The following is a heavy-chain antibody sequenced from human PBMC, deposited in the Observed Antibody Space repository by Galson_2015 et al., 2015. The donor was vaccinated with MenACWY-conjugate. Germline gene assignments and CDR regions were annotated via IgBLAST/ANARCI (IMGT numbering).Heavy chain of an antibody. J-gene: IGHJ4*02. Sequence: SETLSLTCTVSVGSISSYYWSWIRQPPGKGLEWIGYIYYSGSTNYNPSLKSRVTISVDTSKNQFSLKLSSVTAADTAVYYCARGEVVYYFDYWGQGTLVTVSS. D-gene: IGHD3-22*01. CDR3: ARGEVVYYFDY. V-gene: IGHV4-59*01. CDR2: IYYSGST. CDR1: VGSISSYY.